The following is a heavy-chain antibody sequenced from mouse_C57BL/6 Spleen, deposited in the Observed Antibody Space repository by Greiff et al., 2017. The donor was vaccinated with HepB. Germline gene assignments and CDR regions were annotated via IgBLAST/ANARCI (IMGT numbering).Heavy chain of an antibody. CDR3: AREFYGYVDY. V-gene: IGHV3-6*01. CDR2: ISYDGSN. J-gene: IGHJ2*01. Sequence: EVKLQESGPGLVKPSQSLSLTCSVTGYSITSGYYWNWIRQFPGNKLEWMGYISYDGSNNYNPSLKNRISITRDTSKNQFFLKLNSVTTEDTATYYCAREFYGYVDYWGQGTTLTVSS. CDR1: GYSITSGYY. D-gene: IGHD2-2*01.